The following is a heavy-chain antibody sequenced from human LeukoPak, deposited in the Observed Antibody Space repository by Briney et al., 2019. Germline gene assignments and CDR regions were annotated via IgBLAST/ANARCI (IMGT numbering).Heavy chain of an antibody. D-gene: IGHD3-22*01. CDR3: ARVYYYDNSGYGKDYFDY. CDR1: GGSISSGDYY. V-gene: IGHV4-30-4*01. Sequence: KPSQTLSLTCTVSGGSISSGDYYWSWIRQPPGKGLEWIGYIYYSGSTYYNPSLKSRVTISVDTSKDQFSLKLSSVTAADTAVYYCARVYYYDNSGYGKDYFDYWGQGTLVTVSS. CDR2: IYYSGST. J-gene: IGHJ4*02.